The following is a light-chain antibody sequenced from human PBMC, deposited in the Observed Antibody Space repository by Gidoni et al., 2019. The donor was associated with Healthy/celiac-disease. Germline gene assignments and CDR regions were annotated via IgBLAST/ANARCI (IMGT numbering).Light chain of an antibody. CDR3: QQSYSTPPLT. CDR2: AAS. Sequence: DIQMTHSPSSLSASVGDRVTITCRASQSISSYFNWYQQKPGKAPKLLIYAASSLQSGVPSRFSGSGSGTDFTPTISSLQPEDFATYYCQQSYSTPPLTFGGGTKVEIK. V-gene: IGKV1-39*01. J-gene: IGKJ4*01. CDR1: QSISSY.